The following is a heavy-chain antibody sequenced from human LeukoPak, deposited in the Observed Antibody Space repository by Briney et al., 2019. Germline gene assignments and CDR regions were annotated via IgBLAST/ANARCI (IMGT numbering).Heavy chain of an antibody. J-gene: IGHJ4*02. D-gene: IGHD5-18*01. CDR3: AREGGDTPMVKFDS. V-gene: IGHV1-2*02. CDR1: GYTFTGYH. CDR2: MNPNSGNT. Sequence: GASVKVSCKASGYTFTGYHMHWVRQAPGQGLEWMGRMNPNSGNTDYAQKFQGRVTMTRDMSTSTVYMELSSLRSEDTGVYYCAREGGDTPMVKFDSWGQGTLVTVSS.